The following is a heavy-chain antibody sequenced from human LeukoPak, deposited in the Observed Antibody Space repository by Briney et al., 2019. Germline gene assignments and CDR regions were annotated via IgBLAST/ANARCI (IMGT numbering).Heavy chain of an antibody. CDR3: ARGRLLWFGELGFDY. D-gene: IGHD3-10*01. CDR1: GGSFSGYY. CDR2: INHSGST. V-gene: IGHV4-34*01. Sequence: PSETLSLTCAVYGGSFSGYYWSWIRQPPGKGLEWIGEINHSGSTNCNPSLKSRVTISVDTSKNQFSLKLSSVTAADTAVYYCARGRLLWFGELGFDYWGQGTLVTVSS. J-gene: IGHJ4*02.